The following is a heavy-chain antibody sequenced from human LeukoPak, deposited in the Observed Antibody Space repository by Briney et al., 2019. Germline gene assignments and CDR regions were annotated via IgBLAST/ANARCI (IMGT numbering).Heavy chain of an antibody. J-gene: IGHJ4*02. CDR2: IYYSGST. V-gene: IGHV4-59*08. CDR3: ARLHDGYRYGADY. Sequence: SETLSLTCNVSGGSIIGYYWSWIRQPPGKGLEWIGYIYYSGSTNYNPSLKSRVTISVDTSKNQFSLKLSPVTAADTAVYYCARLHDGYRYGADYWGQGTLVTAS. D-gene: IGHD5-18*01. CDR1: GGSIIGYY.